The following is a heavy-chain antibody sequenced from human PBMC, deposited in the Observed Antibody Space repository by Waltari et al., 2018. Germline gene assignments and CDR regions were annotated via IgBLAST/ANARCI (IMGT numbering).Heavy chain of an antibody. CDR3: ARDRGGYGDFDY. V-gene: IGHV4-39*07. Sequence: QLQLQESGPGLMKPSETLSLTCTVSGGSVNRSSYYWCWIRQSPGKGLEWIANIYYSGITDYNPSLKSRLTISLDTSKNQFSLRLSSVTAADTAVYYCARDRGGYGDFDYWGQGTLVSVSS. D-gene: IGHD4-17*01. CDR1: GGSVNRSSYY. J-gene: IGHJ4*02. CDR2: IYYSGIT.